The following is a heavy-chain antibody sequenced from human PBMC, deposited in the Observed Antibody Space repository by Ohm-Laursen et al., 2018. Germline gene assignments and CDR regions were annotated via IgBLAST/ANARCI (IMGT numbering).Heavy chain of an antibody. D-gene: IGHD1-7*01. CDR2: IWYDGSNK. V-gene: IGHV3-33*01. J-gene: IGHJ5*02. Sequence: SLRLSCSASGFTFSSYGMHWVRQAPGKGLEWVAVIWYDGSNKYYADSVKGRFTISRDNSKNTLYLQMNSLGAEDTAVYYCARDGGITGTTLDPWGQGTLVTVSS. CDR1: GFTFSSYG. CDR3: ARDGGITGTTLDP.